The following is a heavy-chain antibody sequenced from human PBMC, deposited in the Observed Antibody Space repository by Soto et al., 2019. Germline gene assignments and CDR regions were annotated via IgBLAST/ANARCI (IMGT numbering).Heavy chain of an antibody. CDR2: ISDSGGRT. D-gene: IGHD2-21*02. CDR3: AKDLRAAYCGGDCYSLFDY. CDR1: GFTFSSYA. Sequence: EVQLLESGGGLVQPGGSLRLSCAASGFTFSSYAMNWVRQAPGKGLEWVSTISDSGGRTFLSDSVAGRFSISRDNSKNTLFLQMNSLRAEDTATYYCAKDLRAAYCGGDCYSLFDYWGQGTLVTVSS. J-gene: IGHJ4*02. V-gene: IGHV3-23*01.